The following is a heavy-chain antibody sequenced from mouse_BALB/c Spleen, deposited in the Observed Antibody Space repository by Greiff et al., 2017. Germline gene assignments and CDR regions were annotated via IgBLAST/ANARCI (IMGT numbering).Heavy chain of an antibody. D-gene: IGHD2-4*01. V-gene: IGHV5-6*01. CDR3: ARPNYDFSWFAY. J-gene: IGHJ3*01. CDR1: GFTFSSYG. Sequence: EVMLVESGGDLVKPGGSLKLSCAASGFTFSSYGMSWVRQTPDKRLEWVATISSGGSYTYYPDSVKGRFTISRDNAKNTLYLQMSSLKSEDTAMYYCARPNYDFSWFAYWGQGTLVTVSA. CDR2: ISSGGSYT.